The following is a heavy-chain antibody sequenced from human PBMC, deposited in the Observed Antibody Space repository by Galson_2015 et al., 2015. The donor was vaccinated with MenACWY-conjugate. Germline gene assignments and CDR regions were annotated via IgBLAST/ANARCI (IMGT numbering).Heavy chain of an antibody. Sequence: SETLSLTCSVSGASISSYYWNWIRQAPGKRLEWIGKIYFSALTHYNPSLESRVTLSVDWSKNQVSLNLTSVTAADTAVYYCARSPRVKGIRVNHYYYYLDVWGKGTAVTVAS. CDR1: GASISSYY. CDR3: ARSPRVKGIRVNHYYYYLDV. D-gene: IGHD2/OR15-2a*01. CDR2: IYFSALT. V-gene: IGHV4-59*01. J-gene: IGHJ6*03.